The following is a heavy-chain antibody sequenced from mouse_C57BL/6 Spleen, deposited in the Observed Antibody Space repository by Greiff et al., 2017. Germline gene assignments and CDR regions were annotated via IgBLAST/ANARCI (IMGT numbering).Heavy chain of an antibody. Sequence: QVQLQQPGAELVMPGASVKLSCKASGYTFTSYWMHWVKQRPGQGLEWIGEIDPSESYTNYNQKFKGKSTLTVDKSSSTAYMQLSSLTSEDSAVYYCARSDGSSSHYFDDWGQGTTLTVSS. CDR3: ARSDGSSSHYFDD. J-gene: IGHJ2*01. V-gene: IGHV1-69*01. D-gene: IGHD1-1*01. CDR2: IDPSESYT. CDR1: GYTFTSYW.